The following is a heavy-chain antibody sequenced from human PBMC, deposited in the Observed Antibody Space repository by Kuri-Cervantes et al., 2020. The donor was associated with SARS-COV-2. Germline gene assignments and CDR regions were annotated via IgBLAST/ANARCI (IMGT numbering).Heavy chain of an antibody. CDR2: ISSSGSTI. CDR1: GFTFSSYE. V-gene: IGHV3-48*03. Sequence: GESLKISCAASGFTFSSYEMNWVRQAPGKGLEWVSYISSSGSTIYYADSVKGRFTISRDNSKNTLYLQMNSLRAEDTAVYYCARMTTKQQLVPRGFDYWGQGTLVTVSS. J-gene: IGHJ4*02. CDR3: ARMTTKQQLVPRGFDY. D-gene: IGHD6-13*01.